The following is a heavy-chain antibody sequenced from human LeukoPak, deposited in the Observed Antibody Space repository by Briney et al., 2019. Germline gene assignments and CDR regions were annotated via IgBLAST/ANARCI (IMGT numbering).Heavy chain of an antibody. J-gene: IGHJ4*02. Sequence: GGSLRLSCAASGFTVSSNYMSWVRQAPGKGLEWVSVIYSGGSTYYADSVKGRFTISRDNSKNTLYPQMNSLRAEDTAVYYCARKGKGSGYYGILWGQGTLVTVSS. V-gene: IGHV3-53*01. D-gene: IGHD3-22*01. CDR2: IYSGGST. CDR3: ARKGKGSGYYGIL. CDR1: GFTVSSNY.